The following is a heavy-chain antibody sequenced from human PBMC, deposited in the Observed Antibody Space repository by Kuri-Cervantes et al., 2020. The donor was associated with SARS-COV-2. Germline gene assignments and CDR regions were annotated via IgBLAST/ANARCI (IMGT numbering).Heavy chain of an antibody. D-gene: IGHD6-19*01. CDR2: VYYNGIT. V-gene: IGHV4-39*02. Sequence: SCTVSGGSISSGSFYWGWIRQPPGKGLEWIGNVYYNGITYYNPSLESRVSVSVDTSKNQFSLKLNSVTAADTAVYYCARDLNAVSMAGDASFDYWGQGTLVTVSS. CDR1: GGSISSGSFY. CDR3: ARDLNAVSMAGDASFDY. J-gene: IGHJ4*02.